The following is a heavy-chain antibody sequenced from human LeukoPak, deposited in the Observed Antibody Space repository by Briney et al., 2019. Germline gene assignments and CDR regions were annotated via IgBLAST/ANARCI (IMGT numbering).Heavy chain of an antibody. CDR1: GYTFTGYY. V-gene: IGHV1-2*02. D-gene: IGHD2-15*01. Sequence: ASVKVSCKASGYTFTGYYMHWVRQAPGQGLEWMGWINPNSGGTNYAQKFQGRVTMTRDESTSTAYMELSSLRSEDTAVYYCARGAPYSGYFDYWGQGTLVTVSS. CDR3: ARGAPYSGYFDY. CDR2: INPNSGGT. J-gene: IGHJ4*02.